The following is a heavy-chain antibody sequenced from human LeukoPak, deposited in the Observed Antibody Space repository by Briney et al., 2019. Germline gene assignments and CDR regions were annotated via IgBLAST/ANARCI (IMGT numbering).Heavy chain of an antibody. CDR3: ARLAVADNSFDY. V-gene: IGHV1-3*01. CDR1: GYTFTSYA. CDR2: INAGNGNT. J-gene: IGHJ4*02. Sequence: ASVKVSCKASGYTFTSYAMHWVRQAPGQRLEWMGWINAGNGNTKYSQKFQGRVTITRDTSASTAYMELSSLRSEDTAVYYCARLAVADNSFDYWGQGTLVTVSS. D-gene: IGHD6-19*01.